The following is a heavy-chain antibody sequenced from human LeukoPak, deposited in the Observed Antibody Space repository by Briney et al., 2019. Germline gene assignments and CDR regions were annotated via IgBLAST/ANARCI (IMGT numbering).Heavy chain of an antibody. V-gene: IGHV3-48*01. CDR2: ISSSSTI. J-gene: IGHJ4*02. D-gene: IGHD6-19*01. CDR1: GFTFSSYS. Sequence: PGGSLRLSCAASGFTFSSYSMNWVRQAPGKGLEWVSYISSSSTIYYADSVKGRFTISRDNAKNSLYLQMNSLRAEDTAVYYCAKSGGWSINLDRFDYWGQGTLVTVSS. CDR3: AKSGGWSINLDRFDY.